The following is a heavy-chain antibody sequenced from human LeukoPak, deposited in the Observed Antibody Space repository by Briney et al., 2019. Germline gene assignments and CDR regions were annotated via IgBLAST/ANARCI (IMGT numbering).Heavy chain of an antibody. Sequence: PSETLSLTCTVSGGSISSYFWSWIREPAGKGLEWIGRIHTSGTTNYNPSLKSRVTMSVDTSKNQFSLKLSSVTAADTAVYYCARRYADYNNYSWFDPWGQGTLVTVSS. CDR1: GGSISSYF. D-gene: IGHD4-11*01. J-gene: IGHJ5*02. CDR2: IHTSGTT. CDR3: ARRYADYNNYSWFDP. V-gene: IGHV4-4*07.